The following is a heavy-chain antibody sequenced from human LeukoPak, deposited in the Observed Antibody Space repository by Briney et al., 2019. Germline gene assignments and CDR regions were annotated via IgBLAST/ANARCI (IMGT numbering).Heavy chain of an antibody. J-gene: IGHJ6*03. CDR2: IKQDGSEK. Sequence: LNCAAYGITLNLDCMRFVRKDPGKGREWVANIKQDGSEKYYVDSGKGRFTISRDNAKNSLYLQMNSLRAEDTAVYYCARGTAMAGNYYYYYSMDVWGKGPTVAVS. D-gene: IGHD5-18*01. CDR1: GITLNLDC. V-gene: IGHV3-7*01. CDR3: ARGTAMAGNYYYYYSMDV.